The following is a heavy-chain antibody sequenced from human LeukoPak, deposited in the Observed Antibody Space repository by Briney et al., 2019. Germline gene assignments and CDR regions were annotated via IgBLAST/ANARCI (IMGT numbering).Heavy chain of an antibody. CDR3: ARDHYHKIHSVMATAPDY. J-gene: IGHJ4*02. CDR1: GYIFTSYY. V-gene: IGHV1-46*01. D-gene: IGHD2-21*02. Sequence: GASVKVSCKASGYIFTSYYMHWVRQAPGEGLEWMGIINPTGGSTSYAQKFQGRVTMTRDTSTSTVYMELSSLRSEDTTVYYCARDHYHKIHSVMATAPDYWGQGTLVIVSS. CDR2: INPTGGST.